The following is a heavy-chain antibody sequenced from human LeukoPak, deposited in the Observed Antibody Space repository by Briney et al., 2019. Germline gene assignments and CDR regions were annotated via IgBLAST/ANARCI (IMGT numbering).Heavy chain of an antibody. CDR2: MYFNSGAT. V-gene: IGHV1-2*02. CDR3: AREGSSASGQDWYAFDI. D-gene: IGHD5-12*01. J-gene: IGHJ3*02. CDR1: GFTFRDYY. Sequence: ASVRVSCKASGFTFRDYYVQWVRQVPGQGLEWVGWMYFNSGATRYAPKFQGRVTLTGDTSINTLYMELVSLGSDDTAMYYCAREGSSASGQDWYAFDIWGQETMVTVSS.